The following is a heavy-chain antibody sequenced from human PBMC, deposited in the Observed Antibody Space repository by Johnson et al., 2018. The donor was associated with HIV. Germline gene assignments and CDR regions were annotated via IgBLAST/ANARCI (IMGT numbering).Heavy chain of an antibody. CDR1: GITVSTNY. CDR3: ARDGRDVITRGSFDG. Sequence: EVQLVESGGDLAQPGGSLRLSCAASGITVSTNYMSWVRQAPGKGLEWVSVIFSVGDVYYSDSVKGRFTISRDNSRNIVYLQMNSLRPEDTAVYYCARDGRDVITRGSFDGWGQGTVVTVSS. V-gene: IGHV3-66*02. J-gene: IGHJ3*01. CDR2: IFSVGDV. D-gene: IGHD3-16*01.